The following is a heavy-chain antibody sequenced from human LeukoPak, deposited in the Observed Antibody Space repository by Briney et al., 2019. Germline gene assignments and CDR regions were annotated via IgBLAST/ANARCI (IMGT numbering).Heavy chain of an antibody. CDR2: IYYSGST. CDR3: ARIPRPYYDILTGSAYYFDY. CDR1: GGSISSSSYY. D-gene: IGHD3-9*01. V-gene: IGHV4-39*07. J-gene: IGHJ4*02. Sequence: SETLSLTCTVSGGSISSSSYYWGWIRQPPGKGLEWIGSIYYSGSTYYNPSLKSRVTISVDTSKNQFSLKLNSVTAADTAVYYCARIPRPYYDILTGSAYYFDYWGRGTLVTVSS.